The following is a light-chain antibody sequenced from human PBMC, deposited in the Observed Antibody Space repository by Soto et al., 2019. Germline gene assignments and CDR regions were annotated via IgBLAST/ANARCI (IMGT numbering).Light chain of an antibody. Sequence: QSVLTLPPSASGTPGQRVTISCSGSSSNIGTNDAFWYQQLPGTAPKLLIYRSNQRPSGVPDRFSGSKSGTSASLAISGLRSEDEADYYCASWDYSLSGVLFGGGTKLTVL. CDR3: ASWDYSLSGVL. CDR2: RSN. CDR1: SSNIGTND. V-gene: IGLV1-47*01. J-gene: IGLJ2*01.